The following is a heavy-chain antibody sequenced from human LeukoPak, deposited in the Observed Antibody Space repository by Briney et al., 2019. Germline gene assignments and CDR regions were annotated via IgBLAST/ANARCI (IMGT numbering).Heavy chain of an antibody. CDR1: LDSTTSNF. V-gene: IGHV4-4*02. J-gene: IGHJ4*02. CDR2: IHRSGSP. D-gene: IGHD5-18*01. CDR3: ARGGGYSYAPGFDY. Sequence: PSETLSLTCTVSLDSTTSNFWSWVRQPPGKGLEWIGEIHRSGSPNYNPSLQSRVTISIDRSRNQIVLELSSVTAADTAVYYCARGGGYSYAPGFDYWGQGTLVTVSS.